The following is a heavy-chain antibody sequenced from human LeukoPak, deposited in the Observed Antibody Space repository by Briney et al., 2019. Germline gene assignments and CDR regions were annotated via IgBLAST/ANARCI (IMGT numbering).Heavy chain of an antibody. Sequence: SETLSLTCAVYGGSFSGYYWSWIRQPPGKGLEWIGEINHSGSTNYNPSLKSRVTISVDTSKNQFSLKLSSVTAAGTAVYYCARGRFLLRFLEWLSPTPFDYWGQGTLVTVSS. CDR1: GGSFSGYY. CDR2: INHSGST. J-gene: IGHJ4*02. D-gene: IGHD3-3*01. CDR3: ARGRFLLRFLEWLSPTPFDY. V-gene: IGHV4-34*01.